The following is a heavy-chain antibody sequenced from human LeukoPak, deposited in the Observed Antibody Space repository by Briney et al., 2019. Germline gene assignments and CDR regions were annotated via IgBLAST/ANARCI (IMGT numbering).Heavy chain of an antibody. D-gene: IGHD4-17*01. CDR1: GYTFTGYY. V-gene: IGHV1-2*02. CDR3: AREYGGYWTRNYYDGRDV. CDR2: FNPNSGGT. J-gene: IGHJ6*02. Sequence: SVKISCWASGYTFTGYYMHWVRQAPGQGLEGMGWFNPNSGGTNYEQNFQGRVTMNRGTSISTAYMELTRLRHDDTAVYYCAREYGGYWTRNYYDGRDVWGQGTTVTVS.